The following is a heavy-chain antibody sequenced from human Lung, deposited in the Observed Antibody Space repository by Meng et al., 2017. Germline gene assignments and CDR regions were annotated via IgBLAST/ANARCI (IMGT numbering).Heavy chain of an antibody. Sequence: VDLGGSGGGCLRPGGYLTLVCVASGFSFTDAWMSWVRQAPGKGLEWVGRIKSNSDGGTTDYAAPVKGRFTISRDDSKNTLYLQMNSLITEDTAVYFCATGAAAADHWGQGTLVTVSS. V-gene: IGHV3-15*01. D-gene: IGHD6-13*01. CDR3: ATGAAAADH. CDR2: IKSNSDGGTT. J-gene: IGHJ4*02. CDR1: GFSFTDAW.